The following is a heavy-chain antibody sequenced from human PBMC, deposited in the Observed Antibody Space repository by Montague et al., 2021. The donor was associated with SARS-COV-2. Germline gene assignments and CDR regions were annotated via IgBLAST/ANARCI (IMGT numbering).Heavy chain of an antibody. J-gene: IGHJ6*02. Sequence: SETLSLTCTVSGGSVSSGSYYWSWIRQPPGKGLEWIGYIYYSGSTNYNPSLKSRVTISVDTSKNQFSLKLSCVTAADTAVYYCARDGVLRYFDWLGDRYGMDVWGQGTTVTVSS. CDR2: IYYSGST. CDR1: GGSVSSGSYY. D-gene: IGHD3-9*01. V-gene: IGHV4-61*01. CDR3: ARDGVLRYFDWLGDRYGMDV.